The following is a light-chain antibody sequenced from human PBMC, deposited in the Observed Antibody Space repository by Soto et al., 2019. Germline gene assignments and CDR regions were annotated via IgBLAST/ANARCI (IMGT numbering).Light chain of an antibody. CDR2: GNS. Sequence: QSVLTQPPSVSGAPVQRVTISFTGSSSNIGAGYDVHWCKQLPGTAPKLLIYGNSNRPSGVPDRFSCSKSGPSASLAITGLKAAHEAAYYCQAYYSSPSGYAFGTGTKVTVL. J-gene: IGLJ1*01. V-gene: IGLV1-40*01. CDR3: QAYYSSPSGYA. CDR1: SSNIGAGYD.